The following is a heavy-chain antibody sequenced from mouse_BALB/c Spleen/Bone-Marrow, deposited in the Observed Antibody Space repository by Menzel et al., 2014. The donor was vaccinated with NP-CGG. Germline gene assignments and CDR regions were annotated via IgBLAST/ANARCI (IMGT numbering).Heavy chain of an antibody. CDR2: IDPANGNT. CDR3: ARYRLGTYFDY. Sequence: EVQLQESGAELVKPGASVKLSCTASGFNIKDTYMRWVKQRPEQGLEWIGRIDPANGNTKYDPKFQGKATITADTSSNTAYLQLSSLTSEDTAAYYCARYRLGTYFDYWGQGTTLTVSS. V-gene: IGHV14-3*02. D-gene: IGHD1-2*01. CDR1: GFNIKDTY. J-gene: IGHJ2*01.